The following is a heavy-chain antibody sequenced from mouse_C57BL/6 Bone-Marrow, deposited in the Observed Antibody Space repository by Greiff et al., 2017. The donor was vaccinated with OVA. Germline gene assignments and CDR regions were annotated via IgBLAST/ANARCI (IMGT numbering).Heavy chain of an antibody. CDR1: GFSLTSYG. CDR2: IWSGGST. D-gene: IGHD1-1*01. V-gene: IGHV2-2*01. Sequence: QVQLKEPGPGLVQPSQSLSITCTVSGFSLTSYGVHWVRQSPGKGLEWLGVIWSGGSTDYNAAFISRLSISTNNSKSQVFFKMNRLQADDTAIYYCARNTPLITTVVAIDYWGQGTTLTVSS. CDR3: ARNTPLITTVVAIDY. J-gene: IGHJ2*01.